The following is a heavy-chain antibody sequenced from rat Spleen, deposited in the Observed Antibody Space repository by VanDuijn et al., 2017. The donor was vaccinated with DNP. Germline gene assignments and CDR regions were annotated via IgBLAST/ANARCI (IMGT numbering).Heavy chain of an antibody. J-gene: IGHJ1*01. CDR1: GFTFSNYY. V-gene: IGHV5-25*01. CDR2: ISNTGDST. Sequence: EVQLVESGGGLVQPGRSMKLSCAASGFTFSNYYMAWVRQAPTKGLDWVATISNTGDSTYYRASLKGRFTISRDNAKSTLYLQMDSLRAEDTATYYCARQTHWYFDFWGPGTMVTVSS. CDR3: ARQTHWYFDF.